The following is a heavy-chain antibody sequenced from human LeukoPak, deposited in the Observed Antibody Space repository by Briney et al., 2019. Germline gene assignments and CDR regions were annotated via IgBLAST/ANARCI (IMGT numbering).Heavy chain of an antibody. V-gene: IGHV1-69*13. Sequence: GASVKVSCKASGGTFSNYAISWVRQAPGQGLEWMGGIIPLFDTADYAQKFQGRLTITADESTSTAYMELSSLRPEDTAVYYCARAGGYCGRISCPYYFDYWGQGSLVAVSS. CDR3: ARAGGYCGRISCPYYFDY. CDR1: GGTFSNYA. J-gene: IGHJ4*02. D-gene: IGHD2-15*01. CDR2: IIPLFDTA.